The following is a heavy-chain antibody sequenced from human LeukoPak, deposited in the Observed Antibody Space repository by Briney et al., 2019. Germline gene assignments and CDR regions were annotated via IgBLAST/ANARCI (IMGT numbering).Heavy chain of an antibody. CDR2: ISAYNGNT. CDR3: ARVVPEDFWSGYDWFDP. Sequence: GASVKVSCKASGYTFTGYGISWVRQAPGQGLEWMGWISAYNGNTNYAQKLQGRVTMTTDTSTSTAYMELRSLRSDDTAVYYCARVVPEDFWSGYDWFDPWGQGTLVTVSS. D-gene: IGHD3-3*01. J-gene: IGHJ5*02. CDR1: GYTFTGYG. V-gene: IGHV1-18*01.